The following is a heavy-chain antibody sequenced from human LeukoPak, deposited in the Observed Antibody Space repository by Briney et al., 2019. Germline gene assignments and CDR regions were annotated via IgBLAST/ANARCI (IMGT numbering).Heavy chain of an antibody. V-gene: IGHV3-53*01. J-gene: IGHJ4*02. Sequence: RGSLRLSCAAFGFTFTSAWLNWVRQAPGKGLEWVAVIYSGDTKYYADSVKGRFTISRDNTKNTVYIQMNSLRAEDTAVYYCVREGRAAAGTVDDWGQRTLVTVS. CDR1: GFTFTSAW. CDR2: IYSGDTK. CDR3: VREGRAAAGTVDD. D-gene: IGHD6-13*01.